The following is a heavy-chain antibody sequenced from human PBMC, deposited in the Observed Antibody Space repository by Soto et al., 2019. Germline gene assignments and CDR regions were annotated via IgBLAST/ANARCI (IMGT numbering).Heavy chain of an antibody. CDR2: INHSGST. Sequence: PSETLSLTCAVYGGSLSGYYWSWIRQPPGKGLEWIGEINHSGSTNYNPSLKSRVTISVDTSKNQFSLKLSSVTAADTAVYYCARGYYDFWSGFPNVPYYYYGMDVWGQGTTVTVSS. J-gene: IGHJ6*02. CDR3: ARGYYDFWSGFPNVPYYYYGMDV. CDR1: GGSLSGYY. V-gene: IGHV4-34*01. D-gene: IGHD3-3*01.